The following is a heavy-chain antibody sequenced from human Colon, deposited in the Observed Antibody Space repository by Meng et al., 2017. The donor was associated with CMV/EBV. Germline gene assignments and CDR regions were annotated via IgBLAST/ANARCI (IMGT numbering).Heavy chain of an antibody. V-gene: IGHV4-34*01. CDR1: GGSFSGYY. CDR3: ASGEGGY. CDR2: INHSGST. Sequence: SETLSLTCAVYGGSFSGYYWSWIRQPPGKGLEWIGEINHSGSTNYNPSLKSRVTISVDTSKNQFSLKLSSVTAADTAVYYCASGEGGYWGQGTLVTVSS. D-gene: IGHD3-16*01. J-gene: IGHJ4*02.